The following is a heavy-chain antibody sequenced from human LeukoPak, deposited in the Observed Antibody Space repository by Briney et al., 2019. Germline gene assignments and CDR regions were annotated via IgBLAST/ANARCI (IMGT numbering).Heavy chain of an antibody. CDR3: ANYDSGRGCFDP. J-gene: IGHJ5*02. CDR2: ILYSGST. CDR1: GGSISSSSYY. V-gene: IGHV4-39*05. Sequence: SETPSLTCTVSGGSISSSSYYWGWVRQPPGKGLEWIGSILYSGSTYYNPSLRSRVTVSVDTSDNQFSLKLNSVTAADTAVYYCANYDSGRGCFDPWGQGTLVTVSS. D-gene: IGHD3-10*01.